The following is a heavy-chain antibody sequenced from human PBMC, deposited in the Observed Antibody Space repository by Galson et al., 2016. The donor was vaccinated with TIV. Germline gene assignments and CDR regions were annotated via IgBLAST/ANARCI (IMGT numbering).Heavy chain of an antibody. Sequence: PALVKPTQTLTLTCTFSGFSLTTHGMCVSWIRQPPGKALEWLARTDWDGDKFYSTSLQTRLSISKDTSRNQVVLTLSNVDPVDTATYFCARSSIRDVSTRRFFDYWGQGTLVTVSP. CDR3: ARSSIRDVSTRRFFDY. CDR1: GFSLTTHGMC. J-gene: IGHJ4*02. D-gene: IGHD5-24*01. CDR2: TDWDGDK. V-gene: IGHV2-70*17.